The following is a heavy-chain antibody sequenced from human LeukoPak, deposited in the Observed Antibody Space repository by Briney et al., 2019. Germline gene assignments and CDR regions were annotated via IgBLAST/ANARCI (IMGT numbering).Heavy chain of an antibody. J-gene: IGHJ4*02. CDR2: IRYDGSNK. CDR3: AKGGGTGYSSSWYSN. V-gene: IGHV3-30*02. CDR1: GFTFSSYG. Sequence: GGSLRLSCAASGFTFSSYGMHWVRQAPGKGLEWVAFIRYDGSNKYYADSVKGRFTISRDNSKNSLYLQVNSLRAEDTAVYYCAKGGGTGYSSSWYSNWGQGTLVTVSS. D-gene: IGHD6-13*01.